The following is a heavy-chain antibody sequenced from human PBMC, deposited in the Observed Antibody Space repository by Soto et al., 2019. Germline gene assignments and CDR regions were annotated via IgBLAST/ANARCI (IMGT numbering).Heavy chain of an antibody. D-gene: IGHD4-17*01. CDR1: GYTFTSYA. CDR3: ARVQTDSGGDFDP. Sequence: QVQLVQSGAEVKKPGASVKVSCKASGYTFTSYAMHWVRQAPGQRLEWMGWINAGNGNTKYSQKFQGRVTITRDTSASTAYMELSSLRSEDTAVYYCARVQTDSGGDFDPWGQGTLVTISS. V-gene: IGHV1-3*01. CDR2: INAGNGNT. J-gene: IGHJ5*02.